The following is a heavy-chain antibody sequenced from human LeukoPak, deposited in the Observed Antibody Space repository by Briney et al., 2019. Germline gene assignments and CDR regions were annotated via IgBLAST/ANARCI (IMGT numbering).Heavy chain of an antibody. CDR2: IRGERGQE. CDR3: ASLDTAKQPLANH. CDR1: GLTVSNHW. D-gene: IGHD5-18*01. V-gene: IGHV3-7*03. Sequence: GGSLRLSCVASGLTVSNHWMSWVRQAPGKGLEWVANIRGERGQEYYVDSVKGRFTISKNSAKNSLYLQMNTLRVEDTAMYYCASLDTAKQPLANHWGQGTLVTVSS. J-gene: IGHJ5*02.